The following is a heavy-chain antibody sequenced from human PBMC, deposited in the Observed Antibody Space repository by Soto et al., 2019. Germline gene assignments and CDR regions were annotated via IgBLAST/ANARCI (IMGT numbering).Heavy chain of an antibody. CDR3: AKVAPFFLGSPF. CDR2: ITGSGGVT. J-gene: IGHJ4*02. CDR1: GFDFSGSE. V-gene: IGHV3-48*03. Sequence: EVKLVESGGALVQPGGSLRLSCTASGFDFSGSEMNWFRQAAGKGLEWVAYITGSGGVTFHADSVKGRFSISRDNAKNSLFLDMSDLTADDTGVYYCAKVAPFFLGSPFWGQGTLVTVSS. D-gene: IGHD3-3*01.